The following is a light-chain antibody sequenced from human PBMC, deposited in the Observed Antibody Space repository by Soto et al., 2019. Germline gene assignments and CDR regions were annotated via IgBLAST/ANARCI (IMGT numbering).Light chain of an antibody. J-gene: IGKJ4*01. Sequence: DLQMTQSPSSLSASVGDRVTITCRASQSISSYLNWYQQRPGKAPKLLIYAASRLQTGVPSRFSGSGSGTDFTLPISGLQPEDFATYYCQQTYSAPLTFGGGTKVEI. CDR3: QQTYSAPLT. CDR2: AAS. V-gene: IGKV1-39*01. CDR1: QSISSY.